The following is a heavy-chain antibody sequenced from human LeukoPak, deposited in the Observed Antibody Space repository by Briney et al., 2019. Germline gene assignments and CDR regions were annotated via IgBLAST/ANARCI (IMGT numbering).Heavy chain of an antibody. V-gene: IGHV3-74*01. CDR1: GFTFSSSW. CDR2: INTDGSDT. D-gene: IGHD2-21*02. Sequence: GGSLRLSCAASGFTFSSSWMYWVRQGPGKGLVWVSRINTDGSDTSYADSVKGRFTISRDNSKNTLYLQMNSLRAEDTAVYYCAKICGGDCQRGSFDYWGQGTLVTVSS. CDR3: AKICGGDCQRGSFDY. J-gene: IGHJ4*02.